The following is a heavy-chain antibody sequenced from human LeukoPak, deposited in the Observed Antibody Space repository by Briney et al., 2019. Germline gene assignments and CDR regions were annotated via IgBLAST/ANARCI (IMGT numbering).Heavy chain of an antibody. Sequence: ASVKVSCKASGYTFTGYYMHWVRQAPGQGLEWMGWINPNSGDTNYAQKFQGRVTVTRDTSISTAYMELSRLRFDDTAVYYCARVGSSGWYVHPTLDDWGQGTLVTVSS. CDR2: INPNSGDT. V-gene: IGHV1-2*02. CDR1: GYTFTGYY. D-gene: IGHD6-19*01. J-gene: IGHJ4*02. CDR3: ARVGSSGWYVHPTLDD.